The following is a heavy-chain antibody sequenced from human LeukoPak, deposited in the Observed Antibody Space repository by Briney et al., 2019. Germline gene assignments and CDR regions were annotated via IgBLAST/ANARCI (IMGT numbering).Heavy chain of an antibody. J-gene: IGHJ4*02. V-gene: IGHV4-34*01. CDR1: GGSFSGYY. CDR2: VNHSGST. D-gene: IGHD6-13*01. Sequence: PSETLSLTCAVYGGSFSGYYWSWIRQPPGKGLEWIGEVNHSGSTNYNPSLKSRVTISVETSKNEFSLKLRSVTAADTAVYYCARVTGYRIEDYFDYWGQGTLVTVSS. CDR3: ARVTGYRIEDYFDY.